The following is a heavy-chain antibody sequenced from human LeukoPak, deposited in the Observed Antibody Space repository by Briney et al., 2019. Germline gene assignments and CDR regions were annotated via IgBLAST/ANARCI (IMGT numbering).Heavy chain of an antibody. J-gene: IGHJ3*02. CDR2: ISGSGGSA. CDR1: GFTFSSYA. V-gene: IGHV3-23*01. CDR3: AKDQGVVPAASDAFDI. D-gene: IGHD2-2*01. Sequence: GGSLRLSCAAFGFTFSSYAMSWVRQAPGKGLEWVSAISGSGGSAYYADSVKGRFAISRDYSKNTLYLHMNSLRAEDTAVYYCAKDQGVVPAASDAFDIWGQGTMVTVSS.